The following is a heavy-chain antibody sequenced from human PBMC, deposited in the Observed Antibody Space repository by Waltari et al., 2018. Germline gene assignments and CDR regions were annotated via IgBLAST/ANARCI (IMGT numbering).Heavy chain of an antibody. CDR3: ARYCSGGSCYSHYYMDV. J-gene: IGHJ6*03. V-gene: IGHV4-38-2*01. CDR1: GYSISSGYY. Sequence: QVQLQESGPGLVKPSETLSLTCAVSGYSISSGYYWGWIRQPPGKGLEWIGSIYHSGGTYYNPSLKSRVTISVDTSKNQFSLKLRADDTAVYYCARYCSGGSCYSHYYMDVWGKGTTVIVSS. D-gene: IGHD2-15*01. CDR2: IYHSGGT.